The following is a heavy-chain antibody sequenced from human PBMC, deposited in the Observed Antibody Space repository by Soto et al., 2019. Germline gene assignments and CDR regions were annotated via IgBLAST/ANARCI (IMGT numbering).Heavy chain of an antibody. J-gene: IGHJ3*01. CDR1: GFTFSSYG. CDR2: IWYDGSNQ. CDR3: PRGPGPLTCGELLGNAFDV. V-gene: IGHV3-33*01. Sequence: QVQLVESGGGVVQPGRSLRLSCAASGFTFSSYGMHWVRQAPGKGLEWVAVIWYDGSNQYYADSVKGRFTISRDNSKNPLYVPMHCLSAEDAAVYSCPRGPGPLTCGELLGNAFDVWGQGTVVTVSS. D-gene: IGHD3-10*01.